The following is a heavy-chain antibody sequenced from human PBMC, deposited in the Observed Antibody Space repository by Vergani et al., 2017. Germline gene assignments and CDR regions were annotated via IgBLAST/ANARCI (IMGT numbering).Heavy chain of an antibody. CDR1: GYTFTSYY. CDR2: INPSGGST. V-gene: IGHV1-46*01. CDR3: AGESHQLGDY. J-gene: IGHJ4*02. Sequence: QVQLVQSGAEVKKPGASVQVSCKASGYTFTSYYMHWVRQAPGQGLEWMGIINPSGGSTSYAQKVQGRVTMTRDTSTSTVYIELSSLRSEDTAVYYCAGESHQLGDYWGQGTLVTVSS. D-gene: IGHD1-1*01.